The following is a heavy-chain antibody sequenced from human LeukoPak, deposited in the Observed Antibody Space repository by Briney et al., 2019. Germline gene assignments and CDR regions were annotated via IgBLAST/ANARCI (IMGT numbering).Heavy chain of an antibody. CDR2: IIPIFGTA. CDR1: GYTFTSYA. CDR3: AREVAAEYYYDSSGYYYQVDY. V-gene: IGHV1-69*05. Sequence: GASVKVSCKASGYTFTSYAISWVRQAPGQGLEWIGRIIPIFGTANYAQKFQGRVTITTDESTSTAYMELSSLRSEDTAVYYCAREVAAEYYYDSSGYYYQVDYWGQGTLVTVSS. D-gene: IGHD3-22*01. J-gene: IGHJ4*02.